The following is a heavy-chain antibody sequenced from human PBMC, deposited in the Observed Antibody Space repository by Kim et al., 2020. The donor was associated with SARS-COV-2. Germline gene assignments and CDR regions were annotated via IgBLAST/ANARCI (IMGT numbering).Heavy chain of an antibody. CDR3: TRGGSVLLWFGELFPGWFDP. D-gene: IGHD3-10*01. V-gene: IGHV3-49*03. J-gene: IGHJ5*02. CDR2: IRSKAYGGTT. CDR1: GFTFGDYA. Sequence: GGSLRLSCTASGFTFGDYAMSWFRQAPGKGLEWVGFIRSKAYGGTTEYAASVKGRFTISRDDSKSIAYLQMNSLKTEDTAVYYCTRGGSVLLWFGELFPGWFDPWGQGTLVTVSS.